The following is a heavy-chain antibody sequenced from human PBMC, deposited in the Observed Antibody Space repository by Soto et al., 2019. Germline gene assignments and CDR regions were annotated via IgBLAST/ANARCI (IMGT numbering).Heavy chain of an antibody. CDR2: ISAYNGNT. CDR3: ARGRRAAAGRRDGMDV. J-gene: IGHJ6*02. D-gene: IGHD6-13*01. V-gene: IGHV1-18*01. Sequence: ASVKVSFKASGYTFTSYGISWLRQAPGQGLEWMGWISAYNGNTNYAQKLQGRVTMTTDTSTSTAYMELRSLRSDDTAVYYCARGRRAAAGRRDGMDVWGQGTTVTVSS. CDR1: GYTFTSYG.